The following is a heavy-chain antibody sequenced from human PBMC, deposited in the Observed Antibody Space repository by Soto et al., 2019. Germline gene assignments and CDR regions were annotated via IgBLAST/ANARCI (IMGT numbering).Heavy chain of an antibody. D-gene: IGHD3-3*01. CDR3: ARDLSKRFLEWLLGPRYGMDV. Sequence: AASVKVSCKASGGTFSSYAIGWVRQAPGQGLEWMGGIIPIFGTANYAQKFQGRVTITADESTSTAYMELSSLRSEDTAVYYCARDLSKRFLEWLLGPRYGMDVWGQGTTVTVSS. CDR1: GGTFSSYA. CDR2: IIPIFGTA. J-gene: IGHJ6*02. V-gene: IGHV1-69*13.